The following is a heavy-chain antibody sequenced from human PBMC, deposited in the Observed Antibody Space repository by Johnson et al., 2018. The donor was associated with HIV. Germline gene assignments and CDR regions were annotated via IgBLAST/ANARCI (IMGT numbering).Heavy chain of an antibody. CDR3: AKGLRYFDWLGANDACDI. D-gene: IGHD3-9*01. V-gene: IGHV3-33*06. CDR2: IWYDGREK. J-gene: IGHJ3*02. CDR1: GFTFSTYG. Sequence: QVQLVESGGGVVQPGRSLRLSCAASGFTFSTYGMHWVRQAPGKGLEWVALIWYDGREKDYADSVKGRLTISRDNSKNTLYLEMNSLRVEDTAVYYCAKGLRYFDWLGANDACDIWGQGTMVTVSS.